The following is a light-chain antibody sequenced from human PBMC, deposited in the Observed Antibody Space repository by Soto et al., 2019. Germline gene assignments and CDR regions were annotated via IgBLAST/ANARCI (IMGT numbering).Light chain of an antibody. CDR2: DTS. Sequence: QAVVTQEPSLTVSPGGTVTLTCGSSTGAVTSDHYPYWLQQKPGQAPRTLIYDTSKKHSWTPARFSGSLLGGKAALTLSGAQPEDAAEYRCLLSYSGAYVFGTGTKLTVL. CDR1: TGAVTSDHY. CDR3: LLSYSGAYV. V-gene: IGLV7-46*01. J-gene: IGLJ1*01.